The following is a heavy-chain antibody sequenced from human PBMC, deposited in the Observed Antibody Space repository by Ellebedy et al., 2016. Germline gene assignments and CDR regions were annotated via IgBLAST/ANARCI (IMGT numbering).Heavy chain of an antibody. J-gene: IGHJ6*02. V-gene: IGHV3-9*01. CDR3: ARDVVGYCSGGSCYISHYYGMDV. CDR2: ISWNSGSI. D-gene: IGHD2-15*01. CDR1: GFTFDDYA. Sequence: GGSLRLSCAASGFTFDDYAMHWVRQAPGKGLEWVSGISWNSGSIGYADSVKGRFTISRDNAKNSLYLQMNSLRAEDTALYYFARDVVGYCSGGSCYISHYYGMDVWGQGTTVTVSS.